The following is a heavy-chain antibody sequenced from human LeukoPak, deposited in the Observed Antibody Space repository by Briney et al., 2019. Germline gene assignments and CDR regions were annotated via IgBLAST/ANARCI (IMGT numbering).Heavy chain of an antibody. CDR2: IYSGGST. J-gene: IGHJ2*01. V-gene: IGHV3-53*01. D-gene: IGHD3-16*01. Sequence: GGSLRLSCAASGFTFSSCGMHCVRQAPGKGLEWVAVIYSGGSTYYADSVKGRFTISRDNSKNTLYLQMNSLRAEDTAVYYCARDHYGCFDLWGRGTLVTVSS. CDR3: ARDHYGCFDL. CDR1: GFTFSSCG.